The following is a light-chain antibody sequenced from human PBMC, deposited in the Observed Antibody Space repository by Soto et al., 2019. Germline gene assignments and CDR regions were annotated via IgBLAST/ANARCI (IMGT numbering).Light chain of an antibody. V-gene: IGLV2-14*03. CDR3: NSYTGSSTPYV. CDR1: SSVVGSYNY. CDR2: DVS. Sequence: QSALTQPASVSGSPGQSITISCTGTSSVVGSYNYVSWYQQHPGKAPKLMIYDVSNRPSGVSNRFSGSKSGNAASLTISGLQAEDEADYYCNSYTGSSTPYVFGTGTKVTVL. J-gene: IGLJ1*01.